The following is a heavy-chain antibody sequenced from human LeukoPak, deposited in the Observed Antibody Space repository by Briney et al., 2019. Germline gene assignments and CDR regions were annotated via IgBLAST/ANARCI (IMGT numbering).Heavy chain of an antibody. CDR2: INPSGSTT. CDR1: GYTFTSYF. CDR3: ATTGSSGWWHAFDI. Sequence: GASVKVSCKASGYTFTSYFMHWVRQAPGQGLEWLGMINPSGSTTTYAQKFQGRVTMTEDTSTDTAYMELSSLRSEDTAVYYCATTGSSGWWHAFDIWGQGTMVTVSS. V-gene: IGHV1-46*01. J-gene: IGHJ3*02. D-gene: IGHD6-19*01.